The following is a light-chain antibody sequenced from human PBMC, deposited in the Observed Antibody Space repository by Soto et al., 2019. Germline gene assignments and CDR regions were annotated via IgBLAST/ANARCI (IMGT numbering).Light chain of an antibody. J-gene: IGLJ2*01. CDR3: LSYTGGSTDLV. Sequence: QSALTQPASVSGSPGQSITISCTGTSSDVATYNYVSWYQQHPGKGPKLLIYEVTNRPSGVSNRFSGSKSGNTASLTISGLQAEDEADYYCLSYTGGSTDLVFGGGTKLTVL. V-gene: IGLV2-14*01. CDR2: EVT. CDR1: SSDVATYNY.